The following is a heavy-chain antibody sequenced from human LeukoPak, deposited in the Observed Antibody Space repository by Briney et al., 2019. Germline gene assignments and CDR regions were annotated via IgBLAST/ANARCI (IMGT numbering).Heavy chain of an antibody. CDR3: AREYCSSTSCPIFDY. J-gene: IGHJ4*02. Sequence: GGSPRLSCAASGFTFSSYAMHWVRQAPGKGLEWVAVISYDGSNKYYADSVKGRFTISRDNSKNTLYLQMNSLRAEDTAVYYCAREYCSSTSCPIFDYWGQGTLVTVSS. D-gene: IGHD2-2*01. CDR1: GFTFSSYA. V-gene: IGHV3-30*04. CDR2: ISYDGSNK.